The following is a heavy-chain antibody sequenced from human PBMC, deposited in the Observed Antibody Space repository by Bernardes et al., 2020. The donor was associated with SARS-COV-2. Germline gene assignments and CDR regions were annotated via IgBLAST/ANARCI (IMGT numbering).Heavy chain of an antibody. Sequence: VGTLFLSCAASDFTFPNSHMTWVRQAPGQGLAWISFISLGSDILYYADSVKGRFTVSRDNAKKSLYLQMNSLRVEDAAVYYCAGVARGYPYFTFDFWGQGTLVTVSS. D-gene: IGHD3-22*01. CDR3: AGVARGYPYFTFDF. CDR1: DFTFPNSH. CDR2: ISLGSDIL. V-gene: IGHV3-48*01. J-gene: IGHJ4*02.